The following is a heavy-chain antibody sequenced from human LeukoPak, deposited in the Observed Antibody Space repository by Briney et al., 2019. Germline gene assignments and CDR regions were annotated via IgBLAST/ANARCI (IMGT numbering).Heavy chain of an antibody. CDR1: GFNFIDYS. Sequence: GGSLRLSCAASGFNFIDYSMNWVRQAPGKGLEWISYIGISSGNTKYADSVKDRFTISRGKARNSLYLQMNSLRVEDTAVYYCARDHRYAFDNWGHGTLVTVSS. CDR3: ARDHRYAFDN. CDR2: IGISSGNT. V-gene: IGHV3-48*01. J-gene: IGHJ4*01. D-gene: IGHD5-12*01.